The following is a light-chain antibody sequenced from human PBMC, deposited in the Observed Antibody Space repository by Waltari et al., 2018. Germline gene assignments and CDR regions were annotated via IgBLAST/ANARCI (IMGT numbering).Light chain of an antibody. CDR2: GAS. J-gene: IGKJ1*01. CDR1: QSVSRA. Sequence: EIVFTQFPGSLSSSPGERVTLPFRASQSVSRALAWYQKKPGQDPRLLNFGASNRATGIPDRFSDSGSETDFSLTISRLEPEDFAVYDCQHYVRLPATFGRGTKVEIK. CDR3: QHYVRLPAT. V-gene: IGKV3-20*01.